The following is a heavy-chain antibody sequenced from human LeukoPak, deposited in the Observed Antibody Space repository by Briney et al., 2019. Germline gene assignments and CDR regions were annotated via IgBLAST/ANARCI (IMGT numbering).Heavy chain of an antibody. V-gene: IGHV4-38-2*02. J-gene: IGHJ3*02. D-gene: IGHD3-9*01. CDR3: AREKDYFDWFHDAFDI. Sequence: SETLSLTCAVSCYSISSGYYWGWIRQPPGKGLEWIGSIYHSGSTYYNPSLKSRVTIPVDTSKNQFSLKLSSVTAADTAVYYCAREKDYFDWFHDAFDIWGQGTMVTVSS. CDR1: CYSISSGYY. CDR2: IYHSGST.